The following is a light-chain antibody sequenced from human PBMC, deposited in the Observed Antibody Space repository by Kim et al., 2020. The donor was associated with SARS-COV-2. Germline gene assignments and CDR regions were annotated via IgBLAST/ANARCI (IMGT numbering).Light chain of an antibody. CDR2: GSS. Sequence: SPGERATLSCRASKSVDSSYLAWYQQKPGQTPRLLIHGSSTRATGIPDRFSGSGSGTDFTLTISRLEPEDFAVYYCQQYGDYRWTFGQGTKVDIK. CDR3: QQYGDYRWT. J-gene: IGKJ1*01. V-gene: IGKV3-20*01. CDR1: KSVDSSY.